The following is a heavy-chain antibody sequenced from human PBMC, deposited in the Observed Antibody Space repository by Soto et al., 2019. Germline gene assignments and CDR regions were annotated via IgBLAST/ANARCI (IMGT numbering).Heavy chain of an antibody. D-gene: IGHD6-19*01. CDR3: ARYSSGWGNTYFDY. V-gene: IGHV3-66*01. J-gene: IGHJ4*02. Sequence: EVQLVESGGGLVQPGGSLRLSCVASGFTVSSNYMSWVRQAPGKGLEWVSVIYSGGSTYYAESVKGRFTISRDNYKNTLYLQMNSLRAEDTAVYYCARYSSGWGNTYFDYWGQGTLVTVSS. CDR1: GFTVSSNY. CDR2: IYSGGST.